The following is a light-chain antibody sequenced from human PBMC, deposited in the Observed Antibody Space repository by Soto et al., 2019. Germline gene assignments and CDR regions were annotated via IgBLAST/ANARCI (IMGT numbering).Light chain of an antibody. CDR1: QGISSY. V-gene: IGKV1-9*01. J-gene: IGKJ5*01. CDR2: AAS. CDR3: QHLDSYST. Sequence: DIELTQSPSSLSASVGDRVTISCRASQGISSYLAWYQQKPGKAPKLLIYAASTLQSGVPSRFSGRGSGTEFPLTISSLQHEDVTTYYCQHLDSYSTFGQGTRLEIK.